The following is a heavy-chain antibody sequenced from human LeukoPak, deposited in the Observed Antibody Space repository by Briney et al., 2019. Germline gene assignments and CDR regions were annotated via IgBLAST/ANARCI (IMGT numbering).Heavy chain of an antibody. CDR2: IYHSGST. CDR3: ATSITGTFDI. Sequence: SETLSLTCTVSGYSISSGYYWGWIRQPPGKGLEWIGSIYHSGSTYYNPSLKSRVTISVDTSKNQFSLKLSSVTAADTAVNYCATSITGTFDIWGQGTMVTVSS. V-gene: IGHV4-38-2*02. D-gene: IGHD1-14*01. CDR1: GYSISSGYY. J-gene: IGHJ3*02.